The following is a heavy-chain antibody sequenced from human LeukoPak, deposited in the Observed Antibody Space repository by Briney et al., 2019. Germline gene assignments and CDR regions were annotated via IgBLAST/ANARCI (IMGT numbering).Heavy chain of an antibody. Sequence: VASVKVSCKASGYTFTGYYMHWVRQAPGQGLEWMGWINPNSGGTNYAQKFQGRVTMTRDTSISTAYMELSRLRSDDTAVYYCAGGGGYCTNGVCSGFDPWGQGTLVTVSS. D-gene: IGHD2-8*01. CDR2: INPNSGGT. J-gene: IGHJ5*02. CDR3: AGGGGYCTNGVCSGFDP. V-gene: IGHV1-2*02. CDR1: GYTFTGYY.